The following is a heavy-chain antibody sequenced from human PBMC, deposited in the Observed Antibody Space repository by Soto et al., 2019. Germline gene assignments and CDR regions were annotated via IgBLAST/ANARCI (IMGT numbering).Heavy chain of an antibody. V-gene: IGHV1-8*01. CDR1: GYTFTSYD. J-gene: IGHJ6*03. CDR3: GRGGQGGSSWYYYYYYMDV. Sequence: ASVKVSCKASGYTFTSYDINWVRQATGQGLEWMGWMSPNSGNTGYAQKFQGRVTMTRNTSISTAYMELSSLRSEDTAVYYCGRGGQGGSSWYYYYYYMDVWGKGTTVTVSS. D-gene: IGHD6-13*01. CDR2: MSPNSGNT.